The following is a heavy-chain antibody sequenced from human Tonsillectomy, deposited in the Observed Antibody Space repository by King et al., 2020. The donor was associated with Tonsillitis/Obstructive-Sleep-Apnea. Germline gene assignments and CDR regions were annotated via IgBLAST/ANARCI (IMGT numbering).Heavy chain of an antibody. CDR2: IYYSGST. V-gene: IGHV4-59*01. CDR3: ARDVQGDGFDI. CDR1: GGSLSGYY. Sequence: QLQESGPGLVKPSETLSLTCTVSGGSLSGYYWSWIWQPPGTGLEWIGYIYYSGSTNFSPSLESRVTISADTPKNQFSLKLSSVTAADTGVYYCARDVQGDGFDIWGQGTVVTVSS. J-gene: IGHJ3*02. D-gene: IGHD1-1*01.